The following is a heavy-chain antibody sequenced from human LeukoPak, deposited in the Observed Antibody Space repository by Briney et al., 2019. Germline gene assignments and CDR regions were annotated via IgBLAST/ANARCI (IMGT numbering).Heavy chain of an antibody. CDR3: ARGYYYDSSGYYGFDY. D-gene: IGHD3-22*01. CDR1: GYTFTDHY. J-gene: IGHJ4*02. CDR2: INPNSDGI. V-gene: IGHV1-2*07. Sequence: ASVKVSCKASGYTFTDHYMHWVRQAPGQGLEWMGWINPNSDGINNYAHKFQGRVTMTRDTSISTAYMELSGLTSDDTAVYYCARGYYYDSSGYYGFDYWGQGTLVTVSS.